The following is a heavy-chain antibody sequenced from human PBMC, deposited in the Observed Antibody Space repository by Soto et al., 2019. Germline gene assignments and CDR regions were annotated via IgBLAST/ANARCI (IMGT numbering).Heavy chain of an antibody. J-gene: IGHJ6*02. CDR3: ARDSWGLAVPDYHYYAMDV. CDR2: ISVYSGNT. Sequence: QVQLVQSGAELKKPGASVKVSCEASGYTFTSYGVSWVRQAPGQGLEWMGWISVYSGNTNYARKLQGRVTMTRDIYTRAVYMELRSLTSDDTAVYYCARDSWGLAVPDYHYYAMDVCGQGTTVTVSS. D-gene: IGHD6-19*01. CDR1: GYTFTSYG. V-gene: IGHV1-18*04.